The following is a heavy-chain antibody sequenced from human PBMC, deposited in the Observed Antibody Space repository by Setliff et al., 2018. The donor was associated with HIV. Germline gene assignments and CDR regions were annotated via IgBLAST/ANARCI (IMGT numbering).Heavy chain of an antibody. V-gene: IGHV3-30*02. D-gene: IGHD3-22*01. Sequence: GGSLRLSCAASGFTFSTYSMSWVRQAPGKGLEWVACVRYDESNKYYAESVKDRFTISRDNSKNTVYLQMDSLPAEDTAVYYCAREGGSSGYCGYFDYWGQGTLVTVS. CDR2: VRYDESNK. CDR3: AREGGSSGYCGYFDY. J-gene: IGHJ4*02. CDR1: GFTFSTYS.